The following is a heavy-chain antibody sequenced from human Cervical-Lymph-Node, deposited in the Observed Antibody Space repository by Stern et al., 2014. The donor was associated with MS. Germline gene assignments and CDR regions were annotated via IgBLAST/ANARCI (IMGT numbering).Heavy chain of an antibody. D-gene: IGHD1-26*01. CDR2: IIPIFATT. Sequence: QVQLVQSGAEVKKPGSSVKVSCNVSGGTFSSYTLNWVRQAPGQGLEWMGGIIPIFATTNYPQRFQGKVTITADGSTSTTYLEVSSLTSEDTAVYYCARGGIPGAGGTFDNWGQGTLVIVSS. CDR1: GGTFSSYT. V-gene: IGHV1-69*01. J-gene: IGHJ4*02. CDR3: ARGGIPGAGGTFDN.